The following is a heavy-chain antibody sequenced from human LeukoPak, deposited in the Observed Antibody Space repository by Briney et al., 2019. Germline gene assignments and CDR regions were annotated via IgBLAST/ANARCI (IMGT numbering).Heavy chain of an antibody. V-gene: IGHV3-33*06. CDR3: AKDAQRGFDYSNSLDK. J-gene: IGHJ4*02. CDR2: IWCDGNNR. D-gene: IGHD4-11*01. Sequence: GGGLRDSCATSGFTFSHYGMHWVREAPGKGVGSVSLIWCDGNNRYYGDSVGGGFTISRDYFERKVYLQLDSMGAEDTAVYYCAKDAQRGFDYSNSLDKWGQGTLIIVSS. CDR1: GFTFSHYG.